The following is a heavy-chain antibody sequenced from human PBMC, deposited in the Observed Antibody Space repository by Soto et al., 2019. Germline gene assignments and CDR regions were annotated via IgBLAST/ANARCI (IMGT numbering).Heavy chain of an antibody. CDR2: IYYSGST. CDR3: ARTYCSGGSCYSNRPYYYYDSIKEGNWFDP. Sequence: SETLSLTCTVSGGSISSGGYYWSWIRQHPGKGLEWIGYIYYSGSTYYNPSLKSRVTISVDTSKNQFSLKLSSVTAADTAVYYCARTYCSGGSCYSNRPYYYYDSIKEGNWFDPWGQGTLVTVSS. J-gene: IGHJ5*02. D-gene: IGHD2-15*01. V-gene: IGHV4-31*03. CDR1: GGSISSGGYY.